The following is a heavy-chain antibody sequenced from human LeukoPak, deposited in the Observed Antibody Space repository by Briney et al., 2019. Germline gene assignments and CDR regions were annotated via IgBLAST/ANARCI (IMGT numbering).Heavy chain of an antibody. J-gene: IGHJ4*02. D-gene: IGHD3-22*01. V-gene: IGHV4-34*01. CDR1: GGSFSGYY. CDR3: ARAQYVDISGFYPGY. Sequence: SETLSLTCAVHGGSFSGYYWNWIRQPPGKGLEWIGEINHSGSTNYNPSLRSRVTISVDTSKSQFSLKLSSVTAADTAVYYCARAQYVDISGFYPGYWGQGTLVTVSS. CDR2: INHSGST.